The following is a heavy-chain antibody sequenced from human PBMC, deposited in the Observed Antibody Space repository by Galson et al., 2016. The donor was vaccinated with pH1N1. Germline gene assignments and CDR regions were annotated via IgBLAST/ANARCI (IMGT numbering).Heavy chain of an antibody. CDR3: ATSVEGSGSYYFDY. J-gene: IGHJ4*02. CDR2: INPDSADT. V-gene: IGHV1-2*06. D-gene: IGHD3-22*01. Sequence: SVKVSCKASGYTFTDKDLHWVRQAPGQGLEWMGRINPDSADTRYTQTFQGSVTMTSDTSVTTAYMELNSVTYDDTAVYFCATSVEGSGSYYFDYWGQGTLVTVSS. CDR1: GYTFTDKD.